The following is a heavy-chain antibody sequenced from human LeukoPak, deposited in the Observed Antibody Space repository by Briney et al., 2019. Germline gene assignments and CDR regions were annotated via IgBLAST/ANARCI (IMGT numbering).Heavy chain of an antibody. D-gene: IGHD3-10*01. Sequence: GGSLRLSCAASGFTFSSYAMHWVRQAPGKGLGGGAVISYDGSNKYYADSVKGRVTISRDNSKNTLYLQMNSLRAEDTAVYYCARTYYYGSGSPSFFDYWGQGTLVTVSS. CDR2: ISYDGSNK. CDR3: ARTYYYGSGSPSFFDY. CDR1: GFTFSSYA. J-gene: IGHJ4*02. V-gene: IGHV3-30*04.